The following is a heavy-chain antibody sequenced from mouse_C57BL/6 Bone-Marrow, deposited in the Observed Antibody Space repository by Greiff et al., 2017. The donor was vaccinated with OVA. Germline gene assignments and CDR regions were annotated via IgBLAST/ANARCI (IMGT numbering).Heavy chain of an antibody. CDR2: INPNNGGT. CDR1: GYTFTDYY. Sequence: VQLQQSGPELVKPGASVKISCKASGYTFTDYYMNWVKQSHGKSLEWIGDINPNNGGTSYNQKFKGKATLTVVKSSSTAYMELRSLTSEDSAVYYCARGGNFRMDYWGQGTSVTVSS. J-gene: IGHJ4*01. V-gene: IGHV1-26*01. D-gene: IGHD2-1*01. CDR3: ARGGNFRMDY.